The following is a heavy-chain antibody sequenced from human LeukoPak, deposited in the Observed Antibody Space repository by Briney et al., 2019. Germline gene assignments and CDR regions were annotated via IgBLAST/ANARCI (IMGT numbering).Heavy chain of an antibody. J-gene: IGHJ4*02. D-gene: IGHD4-17*01. V-gene: IGHV3-23*01. Sequence: GGSLRLSCATSGFTFSSYAMSWVRQAPGKGLEWVSGIGASGGSTYYADSVKGRFTISRDNSKNTLYLQMNSLRAEDTAVYYCAKAYYGDYYDYWGQGTLVTVSS. CDR1: GFTFSSYA. CDR3: AKAYYGDYYDY. CDR2: IGASGGST.